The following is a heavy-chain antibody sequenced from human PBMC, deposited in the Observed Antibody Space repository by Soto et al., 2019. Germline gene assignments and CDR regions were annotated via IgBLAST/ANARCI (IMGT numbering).Heavy chain of an antibody. CDR1: GGSFNRHT. CDR2: IIPIFGTA. J-gene: IGHJ4*02. Sequence: QVQLVQSGAEVRKPGSSVRVSCKASGGSFNRHTISWVRQAPGQGLEWMGGIIPIFGTANHAQKFQGRVTIIADESTSTVYMELSSLRSDDTAIYYCARGVTIAASDYWGQGTLVTVSS. CDR3: ARGVTIAASDY. D-gene: IGHD6-6*01. V-gene: IGHV1-69*01.